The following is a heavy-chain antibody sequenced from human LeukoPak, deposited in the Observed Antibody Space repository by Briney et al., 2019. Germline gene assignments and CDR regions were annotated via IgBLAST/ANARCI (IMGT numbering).Heavy chain of an antibody. V-gene: IGHV3-74*01. CDR1: GFTFSSYW. Sequence: PGGSLRLSCAASGFTFSSYWMHWVRQAPGKGLVWVSRINSGGSSTSYADSVKGRFTISRDNAKNTLYLQMNSLRAEDTAVYYCARSGGYSSGWTIFDYWGQGTLVTVSS. D-gene: IGHD6-19*01. J-gene: IGHJ4*02. CDR3: ARSGGYSSGWTIFDY. CDR2: INSGGSST.